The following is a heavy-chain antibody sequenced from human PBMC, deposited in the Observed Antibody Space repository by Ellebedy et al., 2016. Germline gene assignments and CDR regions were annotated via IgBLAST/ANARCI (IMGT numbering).Heavy chain of an antibody. CDR2: INSDGSST. CDR1: GFTFSSYW. V-gene: IGHV3-74*01. D-gene: IGHD3-3*01. Sequence: GESLKISCAASGFTFSSYWMHWVRQVPGKGLVWVSRINSDGSSTSYADSVKGRFTISRDNAKNTLYLQMNSLRAEDTAVYYCASGSYYDFWSGYSPDAFDIWGQGTMVTVSS. CDR3: ASGSYYDFWSGYSPDAFDI. J-gene: IGHJ3*02.